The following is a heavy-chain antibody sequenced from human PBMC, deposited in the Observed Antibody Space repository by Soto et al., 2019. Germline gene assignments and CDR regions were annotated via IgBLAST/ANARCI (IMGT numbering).Heavy chain of an antibody. D-gene: IGHD3-10*01. CDR2: ISSSSSYI. CDR1: GFTFSSYS. Sequence: PGGSLRLSCAASGFTFSSYSMNWVRQAPGKGLEWVSSISSSSSYIYYADSVKGRFTISRDNAKNSLYLQMNSLRAEDTAVYYCARVMQTGVPSTGAFDIWGQGTMVTVSS. CDR3: ARVMQTGVPSTGAFDI. V-gene: IGHV3-21*01. J-gene: IGHJ3*02.